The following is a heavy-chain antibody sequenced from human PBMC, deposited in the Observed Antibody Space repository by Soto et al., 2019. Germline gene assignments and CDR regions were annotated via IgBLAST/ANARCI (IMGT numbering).Heavy chain of an antibody. J-gene: IGHJ4*02. CDR3: ARESEDLTSNFDY. CDR1: GFTFTRYS. V-gene: IGHV3-21*06. Sequence: GGSLRLSCAASGFTFTRYSMNWVRQAPGQGLEWVSSISSTTNYIYYGDSMKGRFTISRDNAKNSLYLEMNSLRAEDTAVYYCARESEDLTSNFDYWGQGTLVTVSS. CDR2: ISSTTNYI.